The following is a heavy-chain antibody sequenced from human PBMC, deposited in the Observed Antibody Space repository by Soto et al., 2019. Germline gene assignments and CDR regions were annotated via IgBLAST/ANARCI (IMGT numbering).Heavy chain of an antibody. CDR3: ASLYIAAAGISQYFRH. CDR1: GGSISSSNYY. V-gene: IGHV4-39*01. J-gene: IGHJ1*01. Sequence: QLQLQESGPGLVKPSETLSLTYSVSGGSISSSNYYWVWVRQPPGKGLEWIGNIYYTGSTHYNPHLKRRVTIPVDTSNDQCSLRLSSVTAADTAMYFCASLYIAAAGISQYFRHWGQGTLVTVSS. CDR2: IYYTGST. D-gene: IGHD6-13*01.